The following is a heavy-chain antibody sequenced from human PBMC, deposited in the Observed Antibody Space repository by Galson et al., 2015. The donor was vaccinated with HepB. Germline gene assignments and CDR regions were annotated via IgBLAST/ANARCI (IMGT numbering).Heavy chain of an antibody. J-gene: IGHJ5*02. CDR2: INHNGST. D-gene: IGHD3-3*01. CDR3: ARAVYYDFWNGFGP. Sequence: WIRQPPGKGLEWIGEINHNGSTNYNPSLKSRVSISIDTSKNRFSLKLSSVTAADTAVYYCARAVYYDFWNGFGPWGQGTLVTVSS. V-gene: IGHV4-34*01.